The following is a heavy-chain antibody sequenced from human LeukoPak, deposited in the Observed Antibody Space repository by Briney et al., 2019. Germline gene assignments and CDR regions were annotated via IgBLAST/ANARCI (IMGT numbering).Heavy chain of an antibody. CDR1: GXTFSSHG. D-gene: IGHD3-16*01. Sequence: GGSLRLSCAASGXTFSSHGMHWVRQAPGKGLEWVANIKQDGTEKHYVDSVKGRFTVSRDNAKNSLYLQMNSLRDDDTAVYYCARSRGLDYWGQGTLVTVSS. CDR2: IKQDGTEK. CDR3: ARSRGLDY. V-gene: IGHV3-7*04. J-gene: IGHJ4*02.